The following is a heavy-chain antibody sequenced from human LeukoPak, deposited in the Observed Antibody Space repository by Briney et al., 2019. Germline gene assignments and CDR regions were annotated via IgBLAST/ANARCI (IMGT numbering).Heavy chain of an antibody. J-gene: IGHJ4*02. CDR3: ARWLYSDTAMVYYFDY. CDR2: IYYSGST. D-gene: IGHD5-18*01. V-gene: IGHV4-61*01. CDR1: GGSISSSSYY. Sequence: PSETLSLTCTVSGGSISSSSYYWSWIRQPPGKGLEWIGYIYYSGSTNYNPSLKSRVTISVDTSKNQFSLKLSSVTAADTAVYYCARWLYSDTAMVYYFDYWGQGTLVTVSS.